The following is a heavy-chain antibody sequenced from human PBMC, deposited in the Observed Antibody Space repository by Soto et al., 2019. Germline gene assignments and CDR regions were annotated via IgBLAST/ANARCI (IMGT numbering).Heavy chain of an antibody. CDR3: ARAYDYDISYFDY. Sequence: SETLSLTCTVAGGSFSSGSYYCSLIHQPPEKVLEWVLYIDYSGSTSYNPSLKIRVTISVNTSKNQFCLKLSSVHDADPALYHCARAYDYDISYFDYWGQGTLVTV. D-gene: IGHD3-16*01. V-gene: IGHV4-61*01. CDR1: GGSFSSGSYY. CDR2: IDYSGST. J-gene: IGHJ4*02.